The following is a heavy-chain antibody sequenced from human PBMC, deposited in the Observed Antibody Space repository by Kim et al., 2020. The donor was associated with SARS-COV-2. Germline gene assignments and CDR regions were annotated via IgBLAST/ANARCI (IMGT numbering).Heavy chain of an antibody. D-gene: IGHD5-18*01. CDR2: INAGNGNT. V-gene: IGHV1-3*01. Sequence: ASVKVSCKASGYTFTSYAMHWVRQAPGQRLEWMGWINAGNGNTKYSQKFQGRVTITRDTSASTAYMELSSLRSEDTAVYYCAGDQFGYSYSYDAFDIWGQGTMVTVSS. CDR1: GYTFTSYA. CDR3: AGDQFGYSYSYDAFDI. J-gene: IGHJ3*02.